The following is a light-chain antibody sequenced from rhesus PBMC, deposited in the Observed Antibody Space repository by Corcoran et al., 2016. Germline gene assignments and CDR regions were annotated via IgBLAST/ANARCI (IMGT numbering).Light chain of an antibody. CDR1: QSLLASDDGNTY. V-gene: IGKV2-104*02. CDR3: MQALEFPPT. Sequence: DIVMTQTPLSLPVTPGEPASMSCRSSQSLLASDDGNTYLDWYLQKPGQSSQLLIYEGSNRASGVPDRFSGSGSETDFKRKISRVEAEDIGVYYCMQALEFPPTFGGGTKVEIE. J-gene: IGKJ4*01. CDR2: EGS.